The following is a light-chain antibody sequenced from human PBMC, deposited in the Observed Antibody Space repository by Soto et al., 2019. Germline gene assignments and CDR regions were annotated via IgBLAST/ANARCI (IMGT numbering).Light chain of an antibody. CDR3: QHYNSYSEA. J-gene: IGKJ1*01. CDR1: QSISSY. Sequence: DIQMTRSPSSLSASVGDRLTITCRASQSISSYLNWYQKKPGKAPKLLIYKASTLKSGVPSRFSGSGSGTEFTLTISSLQPDDFATYYCQHYNSYSEAFGQGTKVDIK. CDR2: KAS. V-gene: IGKV1-5*03.